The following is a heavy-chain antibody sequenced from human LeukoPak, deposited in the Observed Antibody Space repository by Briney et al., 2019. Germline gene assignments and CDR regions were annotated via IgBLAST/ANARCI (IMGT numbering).Heavy chain of an antibody. Sequence: GGSLRLSCAASGFIFSNYNMHWVRQAPGKGLEWVAFISYDETNKNYGDSVEGRFTISRDNSENTLFLQMNNLRPEDTAVYYCVRDSYGMDVWGKGTTVTVSS. CDR2: ISYDETNK. D-gene: IGHD3-16*01. CDR3: VRDSYGMDV. V-gene: IGHV3-30*03. J-gene: IGHJ6*04. CDR1: GFIFSNYN.